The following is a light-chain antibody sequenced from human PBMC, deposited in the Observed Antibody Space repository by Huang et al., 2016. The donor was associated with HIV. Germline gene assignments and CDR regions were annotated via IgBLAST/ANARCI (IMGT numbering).Light chain of an antibody. CDR2: GAS. Sequence: EIVMTQSPATLSVSPGERATLSCRARQSVSSNLAWYQQKPGQPPRLLIYGASTRATGIPSRFSGSGSGTEFTLTISSLQSEDFAVYYCQQYNNWPSITFGQGTRLEMK. J-gene: IGKJ5*01. CDR3: QQYNNWPSIT. CDR1: QSVSSN. V-gene: IGKV3-15*01.